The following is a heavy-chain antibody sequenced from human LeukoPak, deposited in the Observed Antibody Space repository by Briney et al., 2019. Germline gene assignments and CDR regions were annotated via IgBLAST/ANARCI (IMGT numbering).Heavy chain of an antibody. Sequence: GRSLRLSCAASGFNFSSYGMHWVRQAPGKGLEWVAVMWFDGNKKYYADSVKGRFTTSRDNSKNTLCLQMDSLRADDTAVYYCAKGTMDPLWFGERYYGMDVWGQGTTVTVSS. CDR2: MWFDGNKK. J-gene: IGHJ6*02. V-gene: IGHV3-33*06. CDR1: GFNFSSYG. CDR3: AKGTMDPLWFGERYYGMDV. D-gene: IGHD3-10*01.